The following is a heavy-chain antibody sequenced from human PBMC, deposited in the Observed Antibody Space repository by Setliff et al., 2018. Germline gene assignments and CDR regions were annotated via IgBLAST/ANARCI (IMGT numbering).Heavy chain of an antibody. Sequence: SETLSLTCTVSGGSISNTYYYWSWIRQPAGKGLEWIGHIYTSWSTNYNPSLKSRVTITVDTSKNHFSLRLNSVTAADTAVYYCARTGTYRYFDYWGRGTLVTVSS. D-gene: IGHD1-1*01. CDR1: GGSISNTYYY. CDR3: ARTGTYRYFDY. J-gene: IGHJ4*02. CDR2: IYTSWST. V-gene: IGHV4-61*09.